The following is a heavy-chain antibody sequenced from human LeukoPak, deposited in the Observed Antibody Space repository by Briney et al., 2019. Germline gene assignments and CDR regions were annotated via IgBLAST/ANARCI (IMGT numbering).Heavy chain of an antibody. D-gene: IGHD6-19*01. Sequence: GGSLRLSCAASGFPFSSYAMHWVRQAPGKGLEWVADISYDGSNKYYADSVKGRFTIYRDNSKNTLYLQMNSLRAEDTAVYYCARSPRGNSSGWYNWFDPWGQGTLVTVSS. CDR3: ARSPRGNSSGWYNWFDP. J-gene: IGHJ5*02. CDR1: GFPFSSYA. V-gene: IGHV3-30-3*01. CDR2: ISYDGSNK.